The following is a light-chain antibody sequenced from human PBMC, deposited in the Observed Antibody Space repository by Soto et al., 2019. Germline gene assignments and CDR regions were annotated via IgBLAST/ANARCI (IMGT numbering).Light chain of an antibody. CDR3: QQYNDWPLT. CDR2: DAS. V-gene: IGKV1-5*01. CDR1: QSISSW. J-gene: IGKJ4*01. Sequence: DIQMPQSPSTLSASVGDRVTITCRASQSISSWLAWYQQKPGKAPKLLIYDASSLESGVPSRFSGSGSGTEFTLTISSLQPDDFAVYYCQQYNDWPLTCGGGTKV.